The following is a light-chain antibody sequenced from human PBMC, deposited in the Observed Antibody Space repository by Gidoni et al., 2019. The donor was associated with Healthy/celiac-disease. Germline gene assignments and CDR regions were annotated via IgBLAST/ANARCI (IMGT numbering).Light chain of an antibody. CDR1: QSISSY. V-gene: IGKV1-39*01. CDR3: QQSYSTLT. J-gene: IGKJ1*01. CDR2: AAS. Sequence: DIQMTQSPSSLSPSVGDRVTITCRASQSISSYLNWYQQKPGKAPKLLIYAASSLQSGVPSRFSGSGSGTDFTLTISSLQPEDFATYYCQQSYSTLTFGQXTKVEIK.